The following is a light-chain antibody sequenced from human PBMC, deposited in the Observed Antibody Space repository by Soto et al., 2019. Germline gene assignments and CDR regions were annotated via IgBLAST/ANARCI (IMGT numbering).Light chain of an antibody. CDR3: QQYNNWPRGT. V-gene: IGKV3-15*01. CDR1: QSVSSN. Sequence: EIVMTQSPATLSVSPGERATLSCRASQSVSSNLAWYQQKPDQAPRLLIYGASTRATGIPARFSGRGSGTEFTLTISRLQSEDFAVYYCQQYNNWPRGTFGQGTKVEIK. J-gene: IGKJ1*01. CDR2: GAS.